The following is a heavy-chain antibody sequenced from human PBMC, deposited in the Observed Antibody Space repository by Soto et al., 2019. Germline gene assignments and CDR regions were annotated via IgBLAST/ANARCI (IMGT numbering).Heavy chain of an antibody. CDR2: INPNSGGT. Sequence: ASVKVSCKASGYTFSGYYIHWLRQAPGQGLEWMGWINPNSGGTNYAQKFQGRVTVTRDTPTSTAYMELSRLTSDGTAVYYCARSLTEGYCTITGCYTRPLYGMDVWGQGTTVTVSS. CDR1: GYTFSGYY. V-gene: IGHV1-2*02. J-gene: IGHJ6*02. CDR3: ARSLTEGYCTITGCYTRPLYGMDV. D-gene: IGHD2-2*02.